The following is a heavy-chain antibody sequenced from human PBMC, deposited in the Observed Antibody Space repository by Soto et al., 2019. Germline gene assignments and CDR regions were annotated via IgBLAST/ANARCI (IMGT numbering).Heavy chain of an antibody. CDR2: ISGSGGST. CDR3: ANTRLSNWNCPTTFDH. Sequence: PGGSLRLSCAASGFTFSSYAMSWVRQAPGKGLEWVSAISGSGGSTYYADSVKGRFTISRDNSKNTLYLQMNSLRAEDTAVYYCANTRLSNWNCPTTFDHWGQGTLVTVSS. V-gene: IGHV3-23*01. CDR1: GFTFSSYA. J-gene: IGHJ4*02. D-gene: IGHD1-7*01.